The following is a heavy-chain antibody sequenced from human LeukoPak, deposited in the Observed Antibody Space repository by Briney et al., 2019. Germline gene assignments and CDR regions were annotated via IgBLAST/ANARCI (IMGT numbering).Heavy chain of an antibody. CDR2: INSDGSST. CDR3: AKDLGDYDGNSDLNY. J-gene: IGHJ4*02. D-gene: IGHD4-23*01. V-gene: IGHV3-74*01. CDR1: GFTFSTYW. Sequence: GGSLRLSCAASGFTFSTYWMHWVRQAPGKGLVWVSRINSDGSSTSYADSVKGRFTISRDNSKNTLYLQMNSLRAEDTAVYYCAKDLGDYDGNSDLNYWGQGTLVTVSS.